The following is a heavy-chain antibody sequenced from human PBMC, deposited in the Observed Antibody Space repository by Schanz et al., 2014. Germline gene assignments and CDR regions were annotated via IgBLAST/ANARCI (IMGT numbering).Heavy chain of an antibody. Sequence: EVQLLESGGGLVQPGGSLRLSCAASGFTFSAYAMTWVRQAPGKGLEWVSAISGSGGSTYYADSVKGRFTISRDNSKNTLYLQMNSLRAEDTAVYYCAKGRFGELSAFDIWGQGTMXTVSS. CDR3: AKGRFGELSAFDI. D-gene: IGHD3-10*01. CDR1: GFTFSAYA. J-gene: IGHJ3*02. CDR2: ISGSGGST. V-gene: IGHV3-23*01.